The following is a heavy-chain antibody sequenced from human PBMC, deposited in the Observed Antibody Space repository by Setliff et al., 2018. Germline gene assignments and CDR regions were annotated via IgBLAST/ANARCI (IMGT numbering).Heavy chain of an antibody. J-gene: IGHJ6*02. Sequence: PGGSLRLSCSASGFTFSDYYMAWIRQTPGKGLEWLSKISGAGTTVYYADSVRGRFTISRDNAKNSLSLQMNSLRAEDTSVYYCARDGGMGMIKGYYYGLDVWGQGTSVTVSS. CDR1: GFTFSDYY. CDR3: ARDGGMGMIKGYYYGLDV. D-gene: IGHD3-16*01. CDR2: ISGAGTTV. V-gene: IGHV3-11*04.